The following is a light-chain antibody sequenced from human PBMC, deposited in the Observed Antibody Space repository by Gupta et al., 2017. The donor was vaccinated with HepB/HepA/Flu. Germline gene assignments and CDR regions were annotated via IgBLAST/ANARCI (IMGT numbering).Light chain of an antibody. V-gene: IGKV2-28*01. CDR1: QSLVHSNGYNY. CDR2: LGS. CDR3: MQALHSPRT. Sequence: DIVMTQSPLSLPVTPGEPASISCRSSQSLVHSNGYNYLDWYLQNPGQSPQLLIYLGSNRASGVPDRFSGSGSGADFTLKISRVEADDVGVYYCMQALHSPRTFGQGTKLEIK. J-gene: IGKJ2*02.